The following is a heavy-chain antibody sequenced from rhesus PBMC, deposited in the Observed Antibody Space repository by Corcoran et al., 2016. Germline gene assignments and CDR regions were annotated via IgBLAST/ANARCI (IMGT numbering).Heavy chain of an antibody. D-gene: IGHD2-39*01. Sequence: EVQLVQSGAEVTRPGESLKISCKTSGYSLHHSWISWVRQMAGKGREGMGAIDPSNTEAKYSPSFQDQVTISAAKSITTAYLQWSSLKASDTATYYGARGRTLGLDYWGQGVLVTVSS. CDR2: IDPSNTEA. J-gene: IGHJ4*01. CDR3: ARGRTLGLDY. CDR1: GYSLHHSW. V-gene: IGHV5-20*02.